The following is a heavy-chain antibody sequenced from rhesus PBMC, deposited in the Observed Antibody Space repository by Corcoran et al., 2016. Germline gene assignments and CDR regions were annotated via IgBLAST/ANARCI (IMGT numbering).Heavy chain of an antibody. V-gene: IGHV4-80*01. CDR2: INVNSGST. CDR1: GASLSRNW. J-gene: IGHJ4*01. Sequence: QAQLQESGPGLVEPSETLSLTCTVSGASLSRNWWSWIRQPPGKGLEWIGEINVNSGSTNYTPSLQSRLTISKDASKNPVSLSLSFVTAADTAIYYCARHGEPMFDYWGQGVLVTVSS. D-gene: IGHD1-44*01. CDR3: ARHGEPMFDY.